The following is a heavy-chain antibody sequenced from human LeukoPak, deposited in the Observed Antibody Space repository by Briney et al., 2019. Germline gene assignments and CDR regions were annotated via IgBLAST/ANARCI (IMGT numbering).Heavy chain of an antibody. CDR3: ARECSSSCPRGLDV. CDR1: GGSISSYF. D-gene: IGHD2-2*01. Sequence: SETLSLTCTVSGGSISSYFWTWIRQPAGKGLGWIGRIYTSGITNYNPSLKSRLTMSVDTSKNLFSLNLSSVTAVDTAVYYCARECSSSCPRGLDVWGQGTTVTVSS. J-gene: IGHJ6*02. CDR2: IYTSGIT. V-gene: IGHV4-4*07.